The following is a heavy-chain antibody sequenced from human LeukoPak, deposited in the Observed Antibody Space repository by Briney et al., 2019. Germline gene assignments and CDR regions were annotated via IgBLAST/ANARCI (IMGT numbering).Heavy chain of an antibody. CDR1: GYTFTGYY. D-gene: IGHD2-2*01. V-gene: IGHV1-2*02. CDR2: INPNSGGT. J-gene: IGHJ5*02. Sequence: ASVKVSCKASGYTFTGYYMHWVRQAPGQGLEWMGWINPNSGGTNYAQKFQGRVTMTRDTSISTAYMELSRLRSDGTAVYYCARGGVVPATVSNWFDPWGQGTLVTVSS. CDR3: ARGGVVPATVSNWFDP.